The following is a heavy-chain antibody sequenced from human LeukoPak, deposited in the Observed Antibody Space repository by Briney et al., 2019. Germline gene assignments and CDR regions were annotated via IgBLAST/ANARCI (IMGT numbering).Heavy chain of an antibody. CDR3: ARLADCSSTSCYADL. D-gene: IGHD2-2*01. Sequence: GGSLRLSCAASGLTFSDPYITWIRQAPGKGPEWISYISGSGSIIYYADSVKGRFTLSRDNAKNSVYLQMNSLRAGDTAVYYCARLADCSSTSCYADLWGQGTLVTVSS. J-gene: IGHJ4*02. CDR1: GLTFSDPY. CDR2: ISGSGSII. V-gene: IGHV3-11*04.